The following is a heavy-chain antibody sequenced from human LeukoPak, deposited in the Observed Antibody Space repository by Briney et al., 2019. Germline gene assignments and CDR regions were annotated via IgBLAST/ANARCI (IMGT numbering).Heavy chain of an antibody. D-gene: IGHD3-22*01. CDR1: GGSISSYY. Sequence: PSETLSLTCTVSGGSISSYYWSWIRQPPGKGLEWMGYIYYSGSTNYNPSLNSRVTISVDTSKNQFSLKLSSVTAADTAVYYCARRRGDYYDSSGYPDYYFDYWGQGTLVTVSS. V-gene: IGHV4-59*01. CDR3: ARRRGDYYDSSGYPDYYFDY. J-gene: IGHJ4*02. CDR2: IYYSGST.